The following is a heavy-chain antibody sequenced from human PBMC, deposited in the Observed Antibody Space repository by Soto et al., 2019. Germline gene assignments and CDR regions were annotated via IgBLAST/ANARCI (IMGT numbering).Heavy chain of an antibody. D-gene: IGHD3-10*01. J-gene: IGHJ4*02. CDR1: GFTFSNYN. Sequence: GGSLRLSCAASGFTFSNYNMNWVRQAPGKGLEWVSSLSSRSSYIYYADSVKGRFTISRDNAKNSLYLQMNSLRAEDTAVYYCARDPGRGPDTYFDYWGQGTLVTVSS. CDR2: LSSRSSYI. CDR3: ARDPGRGPDTYFDY. V-gene: IGHV3-21*01.